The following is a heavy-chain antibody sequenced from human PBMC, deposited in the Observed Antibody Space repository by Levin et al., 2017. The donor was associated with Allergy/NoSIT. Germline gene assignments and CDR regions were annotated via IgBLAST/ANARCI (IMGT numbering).Heavy chain of an antibody. J-gene: IGHJ4*02. CDR1: GFTFSSYA. D-gene: IGHD4-17*01. Sequence: GESLKISCAASGFTFSSYAMSWVRQAPGKGLEWVSAISGSGGSTYYADSVKGRFTISRDNSKNTLYLQMNSLRAEDTAVYYCAKGYGDYGYWGQGTLVTVSS. CDR2: ISGSGGST. CDR3: AKGYGDYGY. V-gene: IGHV3-23*01.